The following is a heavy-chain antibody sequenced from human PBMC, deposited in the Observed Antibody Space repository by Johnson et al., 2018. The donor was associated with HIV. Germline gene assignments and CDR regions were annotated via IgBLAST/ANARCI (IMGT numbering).Heavy chain of an antibody. V-gene: IGHV3-15*01. Sequence: VQLVESGGDLVNPGGSLRLSCAASGFTFSDAWMNWVRQAPGKGLEWVGRLKSKTDGGTIDYAAPVKGRFTISRDGSKTTLYLHMNGLKTEDTGVYYCTTGLYWNDAFNIWGQGTMVSVSS. CDR2: LKSKTDGGTI. J-gene: IGHJ3*02. D-gene: IGHD1-1*01. CDR1: GFTFSDAW. CDR3: TTGLYWNDAFNI.